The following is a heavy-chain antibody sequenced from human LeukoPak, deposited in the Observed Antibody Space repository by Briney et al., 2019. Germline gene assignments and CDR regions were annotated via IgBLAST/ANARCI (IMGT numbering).Heavy chain of an antibody. V-gene: IGHV4-59*08. Sequence: SETLSLTCTVSGVSISSYYRSWIRQPPGKGLELIAYISNSGSTNYNPSLKSRVTISVDTSKNHFSLKLSSVTAADTAIYFCARRGFFDFWGQGTLVTVSS. CDR1: GVSISSYY. CDR3: ARRGFFDF. J-gene: IGHJ4*02. CDR2: ISNSGST.